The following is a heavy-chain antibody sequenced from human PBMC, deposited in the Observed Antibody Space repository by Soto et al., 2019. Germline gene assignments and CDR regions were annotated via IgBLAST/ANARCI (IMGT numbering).Heavy chain of an antibody. J-gene: IGHJ4*02. V-gene: IGHV3-23*01. CDR3: AKGGFRGAGATSYYFDY. CDR1: GFTFSSYA. D-gene: IGHD1-26*01. CDR2: ISGSGGST. Sequence: GGSLRLSCAASGFTFSSYAMSWVRQAPGKGLEWVSAISGSGGSTYYADSVKGRFTISRDNSKNTLYLQMNSLRAEDTAVYYCAKGGFRGAGATSYYFDYWGQGTLATVSS.